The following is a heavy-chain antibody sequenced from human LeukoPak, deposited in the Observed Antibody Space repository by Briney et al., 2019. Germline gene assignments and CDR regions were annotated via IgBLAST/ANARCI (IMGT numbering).Heavy chain of an antibody. CDR1: GFTFDDYG. J-gene: IGHJ6*03. CDR2: LNWNGAST. D-gene: IGHD3-3*01. CDR3: ARGGDFWSGYSRGYYMDV. V-gene: IGHV3-20*04. Sequence: GGSLRLSCAASGFTFDDYGLSWVRQVPGKGLEWVSGLNWNGASTGYADSVKGRFTISRDNSKNTLYLQMNSLRAEDTAVYYCARGGDFWSGYSRGYYMDVWGKGTTVTVSS.